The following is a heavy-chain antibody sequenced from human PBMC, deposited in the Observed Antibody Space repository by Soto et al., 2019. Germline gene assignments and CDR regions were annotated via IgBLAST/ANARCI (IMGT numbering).Heavy chain of an antibody. D-gene: IGHD6-19*01. CDR3: ARDRLSSAWHDAFDI. CDR2: IKQDGSEK. CDR1: GFTFGGSW. V-gene: IGHV3-7*05. J-gene: IGHJ3*02. Sequence: GGSLRLSCAASGFTFGGSWMTWVRQAPGKGLEWVANIKQDGSEKYYGDSVRGRFTISRDNAKDSLYLQMNSLRAEDTAVYYCARDRLSSAWHDAFDIWGQGTMVT.